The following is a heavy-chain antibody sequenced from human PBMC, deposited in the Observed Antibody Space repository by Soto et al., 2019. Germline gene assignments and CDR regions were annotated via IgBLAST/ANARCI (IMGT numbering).Heavy chain of an antibody. CDR3: ARDRGYDAHDYYYNAMDV. Sequence: GGSLRLSCAVSGFSVSNTYMSWVRQAPGKGLEWISVIYRGRATYYADSVKGRFTISRDDSRNTVYLQMNSLTTEDTAVYFCARDRGYDAHDYYYNAMDVWGQGTTVTVSS. D-gene: IGHD2-15*01. CDR2: IYRGRAT. CDR1: GFSVSNTY. J-gene: IGHJ6*02. V-gene: IGHV3-53*01.